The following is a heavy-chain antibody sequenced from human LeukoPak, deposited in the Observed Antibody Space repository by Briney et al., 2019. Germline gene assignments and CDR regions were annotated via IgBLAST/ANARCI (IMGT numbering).Heavy chain of an antibody. CDR1: GGSISSGDYY. CDR3: ASHELLGVAFDI. CDR2: IYYSGST. D-gene: IGHD1-7*01. Sequence: PSETLSLTCTVSGGSISSGDYYWSWIRQPPGKGLEWIGYIYYSGSTYYNPSLKSRVTISVDTSKNQFSLKLSSVTAADTAVYYCASHELLGVAFDIWGQGTMVTVSS. J-gene: IGHJ3*02. V-gene: IGHV4-30-4*08.